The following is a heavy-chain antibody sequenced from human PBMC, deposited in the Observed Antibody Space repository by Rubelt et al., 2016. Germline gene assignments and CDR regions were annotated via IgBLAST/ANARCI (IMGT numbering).Heavy chain of an antibody. CDR3: RGILTGRSGNYFDY. CDR1: GGSISSYY. Sequence: QVQLQESGPGLVKPSETLSLTCTVSGGSISSYYWSWIRQPPGEGLEWIGYMYSSGITNYNPSLKSRVTISGDMAKNQISLKLSTVTAADTAVYCCRGILTGRSGNYFDYWGQGALVTVSS. J-gene: IGHJ4*02. D-gene: IGHD3-9*01. V-gene: IGHV4-59*01. CDR2: MYSSGIT.